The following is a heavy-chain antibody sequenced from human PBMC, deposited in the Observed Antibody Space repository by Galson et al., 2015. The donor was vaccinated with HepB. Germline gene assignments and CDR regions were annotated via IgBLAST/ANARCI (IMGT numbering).Heavy chain of an antibody. J-gene: IGHJ4*02. D-gene: IGHD5-12*01. CDR3: ASGFRGSYDN. V-gene: IGHV3-7*01. CDR1: GFTFSNYW. Sequence: SLRLSCAASGFTFSNYWMNWVRQAPGKGLEWVANMNQDGSDKRYAESVRGRFTISRDNGKSSLYLQMISLMAEDTALYYCASGFRGSYDNWGQGSLVTVSS. CDR2: MNQDGSDK.